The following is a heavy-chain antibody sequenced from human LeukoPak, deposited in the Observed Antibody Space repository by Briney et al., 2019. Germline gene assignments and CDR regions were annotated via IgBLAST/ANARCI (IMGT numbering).Heavy chain of an antibody. D-gene: IGHD5-12*01. J-gene: IGHJ4*02. Sequence: GGSLRLSCAASGFTFSSYSMTWVRQAPGKGLEWVSSISSSSSYIYYADSVKGRFTISRDNAKNSLYLQMSSLRAEDTAVYYCARDRNGVALFDYWGQGTLVTVSS. CDR3: ARDRNGVALFDY. CDR2: ISSSSSYI. V-gene: IGHV3-21*01. CDR1: GFTFSSYS.